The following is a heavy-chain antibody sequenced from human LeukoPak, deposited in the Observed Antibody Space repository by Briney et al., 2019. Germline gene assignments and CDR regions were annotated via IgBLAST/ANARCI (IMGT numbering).Heavy chain of an antibody. D-gene: IGHD3/OR15-3a*01. J-gene: IGHJ4*02. CDR2: IDPNSGDT. V-gene: IGHV1-2*02. Sequence: GPSVKVSCKASGYTFTGYYMHWVRQAPGQGLEWMGWIDPNSGDTNYAQKFQGRVTMTRDTSISTAYMELSRLRSDDTAVYYCARGDIGTVDYWGQGTLVTVSS. CDR1: GYTFTGYY. CDR3: ARGDIGTVDY.